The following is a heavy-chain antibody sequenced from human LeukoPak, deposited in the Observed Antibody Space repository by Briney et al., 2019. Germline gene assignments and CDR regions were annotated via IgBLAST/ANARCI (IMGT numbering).Heavy chain of an antibody. J-gene: IGHJ4*02. D-gene: IGHD3-10*01. CDR3: AGHYYGSGSYDY. Sequence: PSETLSLTCTVSGGSISSYYWSWIRQPPGKGLEWIGYIYYSGSTNYNPSLKSRVTISVDTSKNQFSLKLSSVTAADTAVYYCAGHYYGSGSYDYWGQGTLVTGSS. V-gene: IGHV4-59*01. CDR2: IYYSGST. CDR1: GGSISSYY.